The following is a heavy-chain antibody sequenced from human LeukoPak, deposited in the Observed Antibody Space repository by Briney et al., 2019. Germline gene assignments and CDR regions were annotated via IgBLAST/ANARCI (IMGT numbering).Heavy chain of an antibody. Sequence: PSETLSLTCSASGDSISSYYWTWIRQPPGKGLEWIGYIYYSGSTKYSPSLKSRVTISVDTSKNQFSLRLSSVTAADTAVYYCAREGDGYNNYFDYWGQGILVTVSS. CDR3: AREGDGYNNYFDY. CDR1: GDSISSYY. V-gene: IGHV4-59*01. CDR2: IYYSGST. D-gene: IGHD5-24*01. J-gene: IGHJ4*02.